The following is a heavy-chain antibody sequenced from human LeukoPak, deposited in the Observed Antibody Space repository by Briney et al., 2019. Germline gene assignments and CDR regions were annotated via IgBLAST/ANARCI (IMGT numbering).Heavy chain of an antibody. V-gene: IGHV3-23*01. CDR1: GFIFSSNP. J-gene: IGHJ4*02. CDR3: AKERATTTAFDY. Sequence: GGSLRLSCEASGFIFSSNPMAWVRQAPGKGLEGVSIMTTSGTTHYADSVKGRFTISRDDSKNTLYLQMNSLRAEDTAVYYCAKERATTTAFDYWGQGTLVTVSS. CDR2: MTTSGTT. D-gene: IGHD1-26*01.